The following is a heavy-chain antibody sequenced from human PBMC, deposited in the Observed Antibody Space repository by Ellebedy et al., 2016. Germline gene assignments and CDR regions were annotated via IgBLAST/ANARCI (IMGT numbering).Heavy chain of an antibody. J-gene: IGHJ6*02. D-gene: IGHD3-22*01. CDR2: INPSGGST. CDR1: GYTFTSYY. Sequence: ASVKVSXXASGYTFTSYYMHWVRQAPGQGLEWMGIINPSGGSTSYAQKFQGRVTMTRDTSTSTVYMELSSLRSEDTAVYYCARDGPYYYDSSGYFPNYYGMDVWGQGTTVTVSS. CDR3: ARDGPYYYDSSGYFPNYYGMDV. V-gene: IGHV1-46*01.